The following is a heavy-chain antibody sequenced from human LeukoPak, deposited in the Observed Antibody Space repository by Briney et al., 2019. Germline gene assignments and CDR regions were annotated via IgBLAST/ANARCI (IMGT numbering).Heavy chain of an antibody. CDR2: IYYSGST. CDR3: ARNYYYDSSGYYSQYYFDY. D-gene: IGHD3-22*01. V-gene: IGHV4-39*01. CDR1: GGSISSSSYY. J-gene: IGHJ4*02. Sequence: SETLSLTCTVSGGSISSSSYYWGWIRQPPGKGLEWIGSIYYSGSTYYNPSLKSRVTISVDTSKNQFSLKLSSVTAADTAVYYCARNYYYDSSGYYSQYYFDYWGQGTLVTVSS.